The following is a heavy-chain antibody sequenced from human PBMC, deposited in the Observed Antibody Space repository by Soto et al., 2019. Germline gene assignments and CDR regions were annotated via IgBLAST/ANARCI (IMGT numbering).Heavy chain of an antibody. D-gene: IGHD4-17*01. Sequence: ASVKVSCKASGGTFSSYTISWVRQAPGQGLEWMGRIIPILGIANYAQKFQGRVTITADKSTSTAYMELSSLRSEDTAVYYCARDADYGDYDEGVDAFDIWGQGTMVTVSS. CDR1: GGTFSSYT. CDR3: ARDADYGDYDEGVDAFDI. J-gene: IGHJ3*02. CDR2: IIPILGIA. V-gene: IGHV1-69*04.